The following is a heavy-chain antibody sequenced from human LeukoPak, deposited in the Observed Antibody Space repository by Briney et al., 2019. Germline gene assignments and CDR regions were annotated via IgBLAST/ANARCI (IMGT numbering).Heavy chain of an antibody. CDR3: ARGGLLWFGESQFDY. CDR2: INPSGGST. V-gene: IGHV1-46*01. J-gene: IGHJ4*02. Sequence: ASVKVSCKAFGYPFTAYYMYWVRQAPGQGPEWMGIINPSGGSTSYAQKFQGRVTMTRDMSTSTVYMELSSLRSEDTAVYYCARGGLLWFGESQFDYWGQGTLVTVSS. D-gene: IGHD3-10*01. CDR1: GYPFTAYY.